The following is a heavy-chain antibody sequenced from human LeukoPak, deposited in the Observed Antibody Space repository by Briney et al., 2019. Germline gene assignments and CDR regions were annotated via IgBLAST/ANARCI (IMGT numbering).Heavy chain of an antibody. CDR1: GGSISSGSYY. CDR3: ARFTSDKHYYYYYYMDV. D-gene: IGHD2-2*01. J-gene: IGHJ6*03. CDR2: IYTSGST. Sequence: SQTLSLTCTVSGGSISSGSYYWSWIRQPAGKGLEWIGRIYTSGSTNYNPSLKSRVTISVDTSKNQFSLKLSSVTAADTAVYYCARFTSDKHYYYYYYMDVWGKGTTVTVSS. V-gene: IGHV4-61*02.